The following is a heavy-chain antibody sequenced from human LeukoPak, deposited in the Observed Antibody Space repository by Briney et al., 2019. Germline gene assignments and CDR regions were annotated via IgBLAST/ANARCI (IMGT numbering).Heavy chain of an antibody. CDR3: ARRLSSGSYSGAFDI. V-gene: IGHV4-59*01. J-gene: IGHJ3*02. D-gene: IGHD6-19*01. Sequence: SETLSLTCTVSGGSISTYYWSWIRQPPGKGLEYIGYIYYSVSTNYNPSLKSRVTISVDTSENQFSLKLSSLTAADTAVYYCARRLSSGSYSGAFDIWGQGTMVTVSS. CDR2: IYYSVST. CDR1: GGSISTYY.